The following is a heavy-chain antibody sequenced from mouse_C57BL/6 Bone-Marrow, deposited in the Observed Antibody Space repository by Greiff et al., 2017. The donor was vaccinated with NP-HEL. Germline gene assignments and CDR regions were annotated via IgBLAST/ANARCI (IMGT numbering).Heavy chain of an antibody. CDR2: IYPSDSET. D-gene: IGHD2-2*01. CDR3: ARRIHWLRAMDY. CDR1: GYTFTSYW. V-gene: IGHV1-61*01. J-gene: IGHJ4*01. Sequence: QVQLQQPGAELVRPGSSVKLSCKASGYTFTSYWMDWVKQRPGQGLEWIGNIYPSDSETHYNQKFKDKATLTVDKSSSTAYMQLSSLTSEDSAVYYGARRIHWLRAMDYWGQGTSVTVSS.